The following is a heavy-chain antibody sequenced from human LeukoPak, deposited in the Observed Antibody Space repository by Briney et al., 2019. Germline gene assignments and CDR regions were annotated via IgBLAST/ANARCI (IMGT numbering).Heavy chain of an antibody. V-gene: IGHV3-30*02. CDR2: IQYNGNSK. D-gene: IGHD6-6*01. J-gene: IGHJ4*02. CDR3: AREGPYKSSSGGFDY. Sequence: GGSLRLSCAASGFTFSNYDMHWVRQAPGKGLEWLAFIQYNGNSKYYADSVKGRFTISRDNSKDTLYLQMNSLRAGDTAVYFCAREGPYKSSSGGFDYWGQGTLVTVSS. CDR1: GFTFSNYD.